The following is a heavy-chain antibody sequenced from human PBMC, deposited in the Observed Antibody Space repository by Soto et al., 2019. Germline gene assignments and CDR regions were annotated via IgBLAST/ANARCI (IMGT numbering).Heavy chain of an antibody. V-gene: IGHV6-1*01. Sequence: PSQTLSLTCAISGDNVASNSAAWKWIRQSPSRGLEWLGRTYYRSKWYNDYAVSVKSRITINPDTSKNQFSLQLNSVTPDDTAVYYCARTEVTRAFDIWGQGTIVTVSS. CDR2: TYYRSKWYN. J-gene: IGHJ3*02. CDR1: GDNVASNSAA. D-gene: IGHD2-2*01. CDR3: ARTEVTRAFDI.